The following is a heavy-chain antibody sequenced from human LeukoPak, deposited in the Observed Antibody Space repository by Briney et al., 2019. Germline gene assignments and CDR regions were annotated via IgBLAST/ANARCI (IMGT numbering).Heavy chain of an antibody. CDR3: ARDRSGSSGWYDAFDI. CDR1: GFTVSSNY. J-gene: IGHJ3*02. D-gene: IGHD6-19*01. CDR2: IYSGGST. Sequence: AGGSLRLSCAASGFTVSSNYMSWVRQAPGKGLEWVSVIYSGGSTYYADSVKGRFTISRDNSKNTLYLQMNSLRAEDTAMYYCARDRSGSSGWYDAFDIWGQGTMVTVSS. V-gene: IGHV3-53*01.